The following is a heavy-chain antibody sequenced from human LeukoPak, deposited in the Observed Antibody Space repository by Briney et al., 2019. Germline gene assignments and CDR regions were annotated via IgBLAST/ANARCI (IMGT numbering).Heavy chain of an antibody. V-gene: IGHV3-9*01. Sequence: GGSLRLSCAASGFIFDDYAMHWVRQAPGKGLEWVSGIDWNSGSVGYADSVKGRFTISRDNVKNSLSLQMNGLRAEDTAVYYCARISGYDIRYWGQGTLVTVSS. CDR2: IDWNSGSV. CDR1: GFIFDDYA. D-gene: IGHD5-12*01. CDR3: ARISGYDIRY. J-gene: IGHJ4*02.